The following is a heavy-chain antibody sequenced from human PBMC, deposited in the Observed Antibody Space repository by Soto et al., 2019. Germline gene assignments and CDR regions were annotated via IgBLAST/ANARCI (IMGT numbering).Heavy chain of an antibody. V-gene: IGHV1-18*01. CDR1: GYTFTSYG. D-gene: IGHD2-15*01. CDR3: ARERDIVVVVAAGWSWFDP. CDR2: ISAYNGNT. J-gene: IGHJ5*02. Sequence: ASVKVSCKASGYTFTSYGISWVRQAPGQGLEGMGWISAYNGNTNYAQKLQGRVTMTTDTSTSTAYMELRSLRSDDTAVYYCARERDIVVVVAAGWSWFDPWGQGTLVTVSS.